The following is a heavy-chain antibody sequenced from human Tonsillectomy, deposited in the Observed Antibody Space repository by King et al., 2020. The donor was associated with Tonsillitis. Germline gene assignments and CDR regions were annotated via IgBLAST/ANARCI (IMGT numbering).Heavy chain of an antibody. CDR1: GFTFSSYW. CDR2: INSDGSST. V-gene: IGHV3-74*01. CDR3: ARAPSWSFRTFWYQAREENACDI. J-gene: IGHJ3*02. D-gene: IGHD1-26*01. Sequence: VQLVESGGGLVRPGGSLRLSCAASGFTFSSYWMHWVRQAPGKGLVWVSRINSDGSSTTYADSVKGRFTISRDNAKNTLYLQMNSLRAEDTAVYYCARAPSWSFRTFWYQAREENACDIWGQGTMVTVSS.